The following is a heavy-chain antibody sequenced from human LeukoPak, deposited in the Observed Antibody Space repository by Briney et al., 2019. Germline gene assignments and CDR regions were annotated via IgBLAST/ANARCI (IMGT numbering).Heavy chain of an antibody. CDR3: ASGGYDSSGYYLGFDY. Sequence: WASVKVSCKASGYTFTSYYMHWVRQAPGQGLEWMGIINPSGGSTSYVQKFQGRVTMTRDTSTSTVYMELSSLRSEDTAVYYCASGGYDSSGYYLGFDYWGQGTLVTVSS. CDR1: GYTFTSYY. J-gene: IGHJ4*02. CDR2: INPSGGST. D-gene: IGHD3-22*01. V-gene: IGHV1-46*01.